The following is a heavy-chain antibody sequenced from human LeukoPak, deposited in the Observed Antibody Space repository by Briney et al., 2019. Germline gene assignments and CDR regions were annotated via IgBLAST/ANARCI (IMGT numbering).Heavy chain of an antibody. J-gene: IGHJ4*02. Sequence: QPGRSLRLSCAASGFTFDDYAMHWVRQAPGKGLEWVSGISWNSGSIGDADSVKGRFTISRDNAKNSLYLQMNSLRAEDTALYYCATGRTDSRYYFDYWGQGTLVTVSS. CDR1: GFTFDDYA. CDR3: ATGRTDSRYYFDY. CDR2: ISWNSGSI. V-gene: IGHV3-9*01. D-gene: IGHD1-14*01.